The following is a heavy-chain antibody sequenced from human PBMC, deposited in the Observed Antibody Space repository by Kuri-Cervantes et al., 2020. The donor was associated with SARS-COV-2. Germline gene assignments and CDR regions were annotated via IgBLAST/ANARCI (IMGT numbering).Heavy chain of an antibody. Sequence: ESLKISCTVSGCSISSGYYWGWIRQPPGKGLEWIGSIYYSGSTYYNPSLKSRVTISVDTSKNQFSLKLSSVTAADTAVYYCAGGEYQLLYAYSYGSIDYWGQGTLVTVSS. CDR1: GCSISSGYY. V-gene: IGHV4-38-2*02. CDR3: AGGEYQLLYAYSYGSIDY. J-gene: IGHJ4*02. CDR2: IYYSGST. D-gene: IGHD2-2*02.